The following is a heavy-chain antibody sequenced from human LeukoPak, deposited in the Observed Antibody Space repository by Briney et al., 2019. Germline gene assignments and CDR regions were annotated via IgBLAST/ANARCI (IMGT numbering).Heavy chain of an antibody. D-gene: IGHD6-13*01. V-gene: IGHV4-34*01. CDR2: INHSGST. Sequence: SETLSLTCAVYGGSFSGYYRSWIRQPPGKGLEWIGEINHSGSTNYNPSLKSRVTISVDTSKNQFSLKLSSVTAADTAVYYCARGSWYDPNWFDPWGRGTLVTVSS. CDR3: ARGSWYDPNWFDP. CDR1: GGSFSGYY. J-gene: IGHJ5*02.